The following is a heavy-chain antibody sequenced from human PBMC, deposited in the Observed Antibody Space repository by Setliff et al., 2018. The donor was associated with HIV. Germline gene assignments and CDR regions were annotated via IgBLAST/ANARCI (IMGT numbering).Heavy chain of an antibody. V-gene: IGHV1-69*10. J-gene: IGHJ3*02. D-gene: IGHD7-27*01. Sequence: GASVKVSCKASGGTFSSYAISWVRQAPGQGLEWMGGIIPILGIANYAQKFQGRVMITADKSTSTAYMELSSLRSEDTAVYYCARDLTGEDAFDIWGQGTMVTVS. CDR2: IIPILGIA. CDR1: GGTFSSYA. CDR3: ARDLTGEDAFDI.